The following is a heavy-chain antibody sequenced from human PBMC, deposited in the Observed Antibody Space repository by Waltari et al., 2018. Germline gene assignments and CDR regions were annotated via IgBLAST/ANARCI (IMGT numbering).Heavy chain of an antibody. CDR3: ARGVGYTYNWNFYFDY. CDR1: GGSFSGYY. J-gene: IGHJ4*02. D-gene: IGHD1-7*01. Sequence: QVQLQQWGAGLLKPSETLSLTCAVYGGSFSGYYWSWIRQPPGKGLEWIGEINHSGSTNYNPSLKSRVTISVDTSKNQFSLKLSSVTAADTAVYYCARGVGYTYNWNFYFDYWGQGTLVTVSS. CDR2: INHSGST. V-gene: IGHV4-34*01.